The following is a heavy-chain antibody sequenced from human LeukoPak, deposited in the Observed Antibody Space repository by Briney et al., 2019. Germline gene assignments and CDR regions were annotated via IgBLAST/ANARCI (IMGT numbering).Heavy chain of an antibody. CDR2: IYTSGST. CDR1: GGSISSYY. D-gene: IGHD3-22*01. Sequence: KPSEILSLTCTVSGGSISSYYWSWIRQPPGKGLEWIGYIYTSGSTNYNPSLKSRVTISVDTSKNQFSLKLSSVTAADTAVYYCARLHYYDSSGYWVYYFDYWGQGTLVTVSS. CDR3: ARLHYYDSSGYWVYYFDY. J-gene: IGHJ4*02. V-gene: IGHV4-4*09.